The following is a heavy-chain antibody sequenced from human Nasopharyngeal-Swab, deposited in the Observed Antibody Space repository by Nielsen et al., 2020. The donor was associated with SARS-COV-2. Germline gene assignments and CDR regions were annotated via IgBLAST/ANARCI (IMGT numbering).Heavy chain of an antibody. D-gene: IGHD3-16*01. J-gene: IGHJ5*02. V-gene: IGHV1-3*01. Sequence: SVKVSCKASGYTFTRYAMHWVRQAPGQRLEWMGWINAGNGNTKYSQKFQGRVTITRDTSASTAYMELSSLRSEDTAVYYWATMTGVYDYVWGPRGWFDPWGQGTLVTVSS. CDR3: ATMTGVYDYVWGPRGWFDP. CDR1: GYTFTRYA. CDR2: INAGNGNT.